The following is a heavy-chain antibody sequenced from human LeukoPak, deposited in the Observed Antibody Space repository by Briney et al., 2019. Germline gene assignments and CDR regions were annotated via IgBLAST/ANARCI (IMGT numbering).Heavy chain of an antibody. V-gene: IGHV3-33*01. CDR3: ASSSFGLLLDY. CDR2: IWYDGSNK. J-gene: IGHJ4*02. CDR1: GFTFSSYG. Sequence: GRSLRLSCAASGFTFSSYGMHWVRQAPGKGLEWVAVIWYDGSNKYYADSAKGRFTISRDNSKNTLYLQMNSLRAEDTAVYYCASSSFGLLLDYWGQGTLVTISS. D-gene: IGHD4-23*01.